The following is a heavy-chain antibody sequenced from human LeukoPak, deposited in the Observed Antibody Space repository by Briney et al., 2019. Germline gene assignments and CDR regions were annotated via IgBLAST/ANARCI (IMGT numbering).Heavy chain of an antibody. D-gene: IGHD4-17*01. CDR3: ARGLRLPDDY. J-gene: IGHJ4*02. CDR1: GFTFSSYG. V-gene: IGHV3-33*01. Sequence: GGPLRLSCAASGFTFSSYGMHWVRQAPGKGLEWVAVIWYDGSNKYYADSVKGRFTISRDNSKNTLWLQMNSLRAEDTAVYYCARGLRLPDDYWGQGTLVTVSS. CDR2: IWYDGSNK.